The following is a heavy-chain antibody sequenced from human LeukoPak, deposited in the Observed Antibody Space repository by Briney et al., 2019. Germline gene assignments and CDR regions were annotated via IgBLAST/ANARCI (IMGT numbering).Heavy chain of an antibody. CDR2: INPNSGGT. CDR1: GYTFTGYY. D-gene: IGHD5-18*01. J-gene: IGHJ6*03. V-gene: IGHV1-2*02. CDR3: ARDMGPLDTAMEYYYYYYMDV. Sequence: ASVKVSCKASGYTFTGYYMHWVRQAPGQGLEWMGWINPNSGGTNYAQKFQGRVTMTRDTSISTAYMELSRLRSDDTAVYYCARDMGPLDTAMEYYYYYYMDVWGKGTTVTVSS.